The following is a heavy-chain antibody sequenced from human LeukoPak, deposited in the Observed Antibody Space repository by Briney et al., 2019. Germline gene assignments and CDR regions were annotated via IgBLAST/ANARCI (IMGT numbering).Heavy chain of an antibody. CDR3: ARRRPKGKYGDDNYWYFDL. CDR2: IKQDGSAK. D-gene: IGHD4-17*01. CDR1: GFSFSSYW. Sequence: GGSLRLSCAASGFSFSSYWMSWVRQAPVKGLEWVSNIKQDGSAKYYVDSVKGRFTISRDNAKNSVHLQMNSLRAEDTAVYYCARRRPKGKYGDDNYWYFDLWGRGTLVTVSS. J-gene: IGHJ2*01. V-gene: IGHV3-7*01.